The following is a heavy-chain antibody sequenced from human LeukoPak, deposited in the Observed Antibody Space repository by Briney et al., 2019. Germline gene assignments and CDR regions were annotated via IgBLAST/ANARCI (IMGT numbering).Heavy chain of an antibody. CDR2: IYYSGTT. D-gene: IGHD2-21*02. V-gene: IGHV4-59*08. Sequence: SETLSLTCTVSGASFTANYWSWIRQSPGRGLEWIGYIYYSGTTTYNPSLERRITMSVDMSKTQFSLRLHSVTATDTAVYYCARLDCGGDCYVDYWARELWSPSPQ. CDR3: ARLDCGGDCYVDY. CDR1: GASFTANY. J-gene: IGHJ4*02.